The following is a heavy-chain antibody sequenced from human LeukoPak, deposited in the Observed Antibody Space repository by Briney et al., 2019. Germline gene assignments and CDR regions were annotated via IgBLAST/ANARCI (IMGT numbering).Heavy chain of an antibody. Sequence: GSSVKVSCKASGGTFSSYAISWVRQAPGQGLEWMGGIIPIFGTANYAQKFQGRVTITADESTSTAYMELSSLRSEDTAVYYCARGPYHYGSGSYYRIDYWGQGTLVTVSS. V-gene: IGHV1-69*01. CDR3: ARGPYHYGSGSYYRIDY. CDR2: IIPIFGTA. J-gene: IGHJ4*02. D-gene: IGHD3-10*01. CDR1: GGTFSSYA.